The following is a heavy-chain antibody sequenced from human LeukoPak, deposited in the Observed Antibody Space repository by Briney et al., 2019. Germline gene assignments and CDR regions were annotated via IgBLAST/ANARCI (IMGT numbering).Heavy chain of an antibody. J-gene: IGHJ4*02. Sequence: GASVKVSCKASGYTFTGYYMHWVRQAPGQGLEWMGWINPNSGGTNYAQKFQGRVTMTRDTSISTAYMELSRLRSDDTAVYYCARNVYDYVWGSLDYFDYWGQGTLVTVSS. CDR2: INPNSGGT. CDR3: ARNVYDYVWGSLDYFDY. D-gene: IGHD3-16*01. CDR1: GYTFTGYY. V-gene: IGHV1-2*02.